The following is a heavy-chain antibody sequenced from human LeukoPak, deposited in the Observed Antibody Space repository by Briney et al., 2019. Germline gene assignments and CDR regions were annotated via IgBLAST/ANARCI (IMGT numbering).Heavy chain of an antibody. D-gene: IGHD3-16*01. CDR1: GFTVSSNY. CDR3: ARASPGGLGEYYFDY. CDR2: IYSGGST. Sequence: GGSLRLSCAASGFTVSSNYMSWVRQAPGKGLEWVSVIYSGGSTYYADSVKGRFTISRDNSKNTLYLQMNSLRAEDTAVYYCARASPGGLGEYYFDYWGQGTLVTVSS. J-gene: IGHJ4*02. V-gene: IGHV3-53*01.